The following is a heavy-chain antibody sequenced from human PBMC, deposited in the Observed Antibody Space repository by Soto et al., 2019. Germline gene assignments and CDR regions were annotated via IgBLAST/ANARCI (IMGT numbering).Heavy chain of an antibody. CDR1: GYSFTSYW. CDR2: IYPGDSDT. V-gene: IGHV5-51*01. J-gene: IGHJ1*01. D-gene: IGHD3-22*01. CDR3: ARDPYYYDSSGYFSGYFHH. Sequence: GESLKISCKGSGYSFTSYWIGWVRQMPGKGLGWMGIIYPGDSDTRYSPSFQGQVTFTRDTSASTAYLDLSSLRSEDTAVYYCARDPYYYDSSGYFSGYFHHWGQGTQVTVSS.